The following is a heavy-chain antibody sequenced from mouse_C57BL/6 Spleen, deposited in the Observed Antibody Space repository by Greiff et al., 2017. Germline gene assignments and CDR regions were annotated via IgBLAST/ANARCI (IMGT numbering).Heavy chain of an antibody. D-gene: IGHD1-1*01. CDR3: ARTTTTVVEGYAMDY. CDR1: GYSFTGYY. CDR2: INPSTGGT. J-gene: IGHJ4*01. Sequence: DVKLVESGPELVKPGASVKISCKASGYSFTGYYMNWVKQSPEKSLEWIGEINPSTGGTTYNQKFKAKATLTVDKSSSTAYMQLKSLTSEDSAVYYCARTTTTVVEGYAMDYWGQGTSVTVSS. V-gene: IGHV1-42*01.